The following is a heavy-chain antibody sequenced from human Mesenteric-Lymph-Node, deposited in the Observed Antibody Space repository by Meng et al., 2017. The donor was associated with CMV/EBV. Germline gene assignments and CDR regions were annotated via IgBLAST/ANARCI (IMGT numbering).Heavy chain of an antibody. CDR1: GFTFSRYG. J-gene: IGHJ4*02. V-gene: IGHV3-30*02. CDR3: AKDGRFNWDYDYFDY. D-gene: IGHD1-7*01. CDR2: KRSDGGKE. Sequence: GESLKISCAASGFTFSRYGMHWVRQAPGKGLEWVGFKRSDGGKEYYADSVKGRFTVSRDNSKNTLYLQMNSLRAEDTAVYYCAKDGRFNWDYDYFDYWGQGTLVTVSS.